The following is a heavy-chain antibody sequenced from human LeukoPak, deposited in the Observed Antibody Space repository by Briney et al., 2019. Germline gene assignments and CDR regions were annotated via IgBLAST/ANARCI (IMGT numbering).Heavy chain of an antibody. Sequence: GGSLRLSCAASGFLFSTFWTTWVRQAPGKGLEWVANIIQDGSERYYVGSVKGRFTISRDNAKNSLYLQMNSLRAEDTAVYYCAREGASTISHAFDVWGQGTMVTVSS. CDR2: IIQDGSER. CDR1: GFLFSTFW. V-gene: IGHV3-7*01. J-gene: IGHJ3*01. D-gene: IGHD3-16*01. CDR3: AREGASTISHAFDV.